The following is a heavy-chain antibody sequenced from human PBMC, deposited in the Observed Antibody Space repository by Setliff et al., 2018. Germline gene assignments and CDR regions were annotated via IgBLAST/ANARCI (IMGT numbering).Heavy chain of an antibody. J-gene: IGHJ4*02. CDR1: GFTFSSYE. CDR2: ISSSGSTI. Sequence: GGSLRLSCAASGFTFSSYEMNWVRQAPGKGLEWVSYISSSGSTIYYADSVKGRFTISRDNAKNSLYLQMNSLRAEDTAVYYCVCPDILSDLYDYWGQGTLVTVSS. CDR3: VCPDILSDLYDY. D-gene: IGHD3-9*01. V-gene: IGHV3-48*03.